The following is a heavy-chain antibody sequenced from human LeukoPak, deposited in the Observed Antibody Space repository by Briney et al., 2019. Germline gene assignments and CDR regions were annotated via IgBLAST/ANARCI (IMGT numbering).Heavy chain of an antibody. J-gene: IGHJ3*02. CDR1: GGSISSSNW. Sequence: PSETLSLTCAVSGGSISSSNWWSWVRQPPGKGLEWIGEIYHSGSTYYNPSLKSRVTISVDTSKNQFSLKLSSVTAADTAVYYCARVMTTVTSIYAFDIWGQGTMVTVSS. CDR3: ARVMTTVTSIYAFDI. V-gene: IGHV4-4*02. D-gene: IGHD4-17*01. CDR2: IYHSGST.